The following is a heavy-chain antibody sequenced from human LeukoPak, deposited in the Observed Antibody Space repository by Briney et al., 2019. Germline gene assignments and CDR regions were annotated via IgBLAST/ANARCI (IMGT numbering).Heavy chain of an antibody. CDR2: MNPNSGNA. J-gene: IGHJ5*02. D-gene: IGHD2-2*02. V-gene: IGHV1-8*03. Sequence: WASVKVSCKVSGYTLTELSIHWVRQATGQGLEWMGWMNPNSGNAGYAQKFQGRVTITRNTSISTAYMELSSLRSEDTAVYYCARRYQLLYTNWFDPWGQGTLVTVSS. CDR3: ARRYQLLYTNWFDP. CDR1: GYTLTELS.